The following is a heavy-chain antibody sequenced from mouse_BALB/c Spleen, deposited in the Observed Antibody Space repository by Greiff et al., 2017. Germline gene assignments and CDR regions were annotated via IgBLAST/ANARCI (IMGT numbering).Heavy chain of an antibody. D-gene: IGHD3-1*01. V-gene: IGHV7-3*02. J-gene: IGHJ4*01. CDR1: GFTFTDHY. CDR2: IRNKANGYTT. CDR3: ARDSSGYVDYAMDY. Sequence: EVKVVESGGGLVQPGGSLRLSCATSGFTFTDHYMSWVRQPPGKALEWLGFIRNKANGYTTEYSASVKGRFTISRDNSQSILYLQMNTLRAEDSATYYCARDSSGYVDYAMDYWGQGTSVTVSS.